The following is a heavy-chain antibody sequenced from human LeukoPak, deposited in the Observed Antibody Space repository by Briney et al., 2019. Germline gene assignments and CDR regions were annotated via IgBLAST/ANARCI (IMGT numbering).Heavy chain of an antibody. CDR1: GFTFSSYS. Sequence: PGGSLRLSCAASGFTFSSYSMNWVRQAPGKGLEWVSSISSSSSYIYYADSVKGRFTISRDNAKNSLYLQMNSLRAEDMALYYCAKGGGAYYYYYMDVWGKGTTVTVSS. J-gene: IGHJ6*03. CDR3: AKGGGAYYYYYMDV. CDR2: ISSSSSYI. D-gene: IGHD4/OR15-4a*01. V-gene: IGHV3-21*04.